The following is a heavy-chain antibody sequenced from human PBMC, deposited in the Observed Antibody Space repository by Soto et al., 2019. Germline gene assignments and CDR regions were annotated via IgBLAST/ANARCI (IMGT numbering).Heavy chain of an antibody. V-gene: IGHV5-51*01. J-gene: IGHJ6*02. CDR3: ARQYYYDSSGYTGRYYYGMDV. CDR2: IYPGDSDT. D-gene: IGHD3-22*01. Sequence: PGESLKISCKGSGYSFTSYWIGWVRQMPGKGLEWMGIIYPGDSDTRYSPSFQGQVTISADKSISTAYLQWSSLKASDTAMYYCARQYYYDSSGYTGRYYYGMDVWGRRTTVTVSS. CDR1: GYSFTSYW.